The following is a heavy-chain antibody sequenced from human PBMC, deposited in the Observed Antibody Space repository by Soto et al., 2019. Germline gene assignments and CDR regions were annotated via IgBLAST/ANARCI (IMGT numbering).Heavy chain of an antibody. CDR1: GGSISSSNW. D-gene: IGHD3-9*01. J-gene: IGHJ6*02. CDR2: IYHSGST. Sequence: PSETLSLTCAVSGGSISSSNWWSWVRQPPGKGLEWIGEIYHSGSTNYNPSLKSRVTISVDKSKNQFSLKLSSVTAADTAVYYCARRTSYDILTGLAYYYGMDVWGQGTTVT. CDR3: ARRTSYDILTGLAYYYGMDV. V-gene: IGHV4-4*02.